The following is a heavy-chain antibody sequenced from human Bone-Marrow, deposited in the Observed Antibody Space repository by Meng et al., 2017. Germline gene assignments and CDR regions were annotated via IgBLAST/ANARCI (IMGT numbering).Heavy chain of an antibody. J-gene: IGHJ4*02. CDR1: VSPFPDSC. Sequence: QVRRVQDGAEVKQPGASVKVSWKASVSPFPDSCLNWVQRAPGQGLEWMGRIKPKSGDTHYEQRFQGRVTMTGDTSISTAYMELSGLRSDDTAMYYCARDEDISAAGKLFGDYWGQGTLVTVSS. D-gene: IGHD6-13*01. CDR3: ARDEDISAAGKLFGDY. V-gene: IGHV1-2*06. CDR2: IKPKSGDT.